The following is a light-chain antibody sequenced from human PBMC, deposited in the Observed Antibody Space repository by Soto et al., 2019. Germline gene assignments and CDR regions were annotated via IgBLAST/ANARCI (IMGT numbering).Light chain of an antibody. V-gene: IGLV2-14*01. J-gene: IGLJ3*02. CDR2: EVT. CDR1: ASDIGNYNW. Sequence: QSALTQPASVSGSPGQSITISCTGTASDIGNYNWVSWYQQHSGKAPKLIIYEVTNRPSGVSNRFSGSKSGDAASLTISGLQAEDEAHYYCSSYAAYSTLWVFGGGTKLT. CDR3: SSYAAYSTLWV.